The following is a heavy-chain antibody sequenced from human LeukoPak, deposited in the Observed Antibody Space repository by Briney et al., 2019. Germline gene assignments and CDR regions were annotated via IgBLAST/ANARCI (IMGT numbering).Heavy chain of an antibody. V-gene: IGHV3-23*01. Sequence: PGASLRLSCVASGFTFGNYAMSWVRQAPGKGLEWVSAITGSGDSTFNADSVKGRFTISRDNSKNTLHLQMNNLRAEDTAICYCAKSRIVVVTAIDYWGQGILVTVSS. D-gene: IGHD2-21*02. CDR2: ITGSGDST. CDR3: AKSRIVVVTAIDY. J-gene: IGHJ4*02. CDR1: GFTFGNYA.